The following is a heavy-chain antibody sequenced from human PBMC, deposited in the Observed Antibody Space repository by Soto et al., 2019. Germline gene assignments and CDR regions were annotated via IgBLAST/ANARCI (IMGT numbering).Heavy chain of an antibody. CDR1: GYSFTSYW. V-gene: IGHV5-51*01. CDR3: ASQYYDFWSGYLL. Sequence: ASLKISCKGSGYSFTSYWIGWVRQMPGKGLEWMGIIYPGDSDTRYSPSFQGQVTISADKSISTAYLQWSSLKASDTAMYYCASQYYDFWSGYLLWGQGTLVTASS. D-gene: IGHD3-3*01. J-gene: IGHJ4*02. CDR2: IYPGDSDT.